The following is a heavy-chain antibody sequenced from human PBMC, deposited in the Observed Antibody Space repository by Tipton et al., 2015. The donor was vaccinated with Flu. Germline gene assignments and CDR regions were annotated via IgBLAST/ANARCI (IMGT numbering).Heavy chain of an antibody. J-gene: IGHJ4*02. CDR1: GDSMRRDYF. Sequence: TLSLTCTVSGDSMRRDYFWGWIRQPPGKGLEWIGCVYHGGTTYYNPSLKSRVAISLDTFKNQFSLKLTSVTAADTAVYYCATTTYYYGSGSHDYWGQGTLVTVSS. CDR2: VYHGGTT. V-gene: IGHV4-38-2*02. CDR3: ATTTYYYGSGSHDY. D-gene: IGHD3-10*01.